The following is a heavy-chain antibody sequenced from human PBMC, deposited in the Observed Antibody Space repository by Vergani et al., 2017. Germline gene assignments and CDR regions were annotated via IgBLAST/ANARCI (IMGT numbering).Heavy chain of an antibody. CDR2: ITSSGRTT. CDR1: GFTFSGHA. J-gene: IGHJ4*02. Sequence: EVQLLESGGGVVQPGGSLRLSCAASGFTFSGHAMSWVRQAPGKGLEWVSGITSSGRTTNYADSVNGRFTISRDNSKDTLYLQVNNVRADDTAVYYCAKELIVPGAVPIVTPFDHWGQGTLVTVSS. D-gene: IGHD6-13*01. CDR3: AKELIVPGAVPIVTPFDH. V-gene: IGHV3-23*01.